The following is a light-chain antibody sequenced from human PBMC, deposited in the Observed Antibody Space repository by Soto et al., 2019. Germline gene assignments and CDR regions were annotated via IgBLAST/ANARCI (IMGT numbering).Light chain of an antibody. V-gene: IGLV1-40*01. CDR3: QSYDRTLRGYV. CDR1: NSNIGSPYG. CDR2: GND. Sequence: QAVVTQPPSVSGAPGQTVTISCTGSNSNIGSPYGVHWYQQVPGKAPKLLIYGNDNRPSGVPDRFSGSKSASSASLAITGVQAEDEGDYYCQSYDRTLRGYVFGTGTQLTVL. J-gene: IGLJ1*01.